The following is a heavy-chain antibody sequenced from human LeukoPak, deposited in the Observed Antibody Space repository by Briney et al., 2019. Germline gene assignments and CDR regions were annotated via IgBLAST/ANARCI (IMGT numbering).Heavy chain of an antibody. CDR2: ISYDGSNK. V-gene: IGHV3-30-3*01. CDR1: GFTFSSYA. J-gene: IGHJ4*02. Sequence: AGGSLRLSCAASGFTFSSYAMHWVRQAPGKGLEWVAVISYDGSNKYYADSVKGRFTISRDNSKNTLYLQMNSLRAEDTAVYYCARRKRHEFDYWGQGTLVTVSS. CDR3: ARRKRHEFDY.